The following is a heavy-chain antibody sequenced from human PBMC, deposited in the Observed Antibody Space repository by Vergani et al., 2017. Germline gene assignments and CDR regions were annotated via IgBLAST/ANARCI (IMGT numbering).Heavy chain of an antibody. Sequence: QVQLVQSGAEVKKPGSSVKVSCKASGGTFSSYAISWVRQAPGQGLEWMGGIIPIFGTANYAQKFQGRVTITADESTSTAYMELSSLRSEDTAVYYCATGGHYDFWSERGRGEFDPWGQGTLVTVSS. V-gene: IGHV1-69*01. J-gene: IGHJ5*02. D-gene: IGHD3-3*01. CDR3: ATGGHYDFWSERGRGEFDP. CDR1: GGTFSSYA. CDR2: IIPIFGTA.